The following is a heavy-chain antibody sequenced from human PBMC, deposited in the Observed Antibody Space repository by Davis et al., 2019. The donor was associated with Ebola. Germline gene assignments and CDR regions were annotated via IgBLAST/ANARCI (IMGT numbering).Heavy chain of an antibody. CDR2: ISVSGANT. D-gene: IGHD5-18*01. Sequence: GESLKISCAASGFTFGTHARSWVHQAPGKGLEWVSAISVSGANTYYADFAKGRFTISRDSSRNILYLQMNSLRAEDTALYYCARPIVTTQGYYFDFWGQGTLVTVSS. J-gene: IGHJ4*02. CDR1: GFTFGTHA. V-gene: IGHV3-23*01. CDR3: ARPIVTTQGYYFDF.